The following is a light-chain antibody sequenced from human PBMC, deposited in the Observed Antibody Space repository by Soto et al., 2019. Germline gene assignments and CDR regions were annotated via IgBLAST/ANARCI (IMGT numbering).Light chain of an antibody. CDR1: QSLVAGDGNIY. V-gene: IGKV2-30*01. J-gene: IGKJ2*01. CDR2: RIS. Sequence: DAVMTQSPLSLPVTLGEAASISCRSSQSLVAGDGNIYLNWFHQRPGQSPRRLMYRISDRDSGVPSRVSGSGSGTYFTLTISRVEAEDVGVYYCMQGTRSPYTFGPGPKLEIK. CDR3: MQGTRSPYT.